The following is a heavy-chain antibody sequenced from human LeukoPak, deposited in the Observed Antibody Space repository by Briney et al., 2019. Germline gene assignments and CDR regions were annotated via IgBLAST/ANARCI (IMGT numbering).Heavy chain of an antibody. CDR1: GGSISSSNW. Sequence: SETLSLTCAVSGGSISSSNWWSWLRQPPGKGLERIGEIYHIGSTNYNPSLKSRVTISVDKSKKQFSLQLSSVTAAHTAVYYSAREGYCSSSSFYNGAGYFDYWGEGTLVTVSS. CDR2: IYHIGST. D-gene: IGHD2-2*02. V-gene: IGHV4-4*02. J-gene: IGHJ4*02. CDR3: AREGYCSSSSFYNGAGYFDY.